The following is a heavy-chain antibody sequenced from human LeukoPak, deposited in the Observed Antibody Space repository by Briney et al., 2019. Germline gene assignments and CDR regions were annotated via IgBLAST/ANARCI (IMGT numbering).Heavy chain of an antibody. J-gene: IGHJ4*02. CDR2: VSTSGGST. Sequence: GGSLRLSCAASGFTFSTYAMSWVRQAPGKGLEWVSTVSTSGGSTYYADSVKGRFTISRDNSKNTQYLQMNSLRAEDTAIYYCLGYCSGGRCYSGGYWGQGTLVTVSS. CDR1: GFTFSTYA. CDR3: LGYCSGGRCYSGGY. V-gene: IGHV3-23*01. D-gene: IGHD2-15*01.